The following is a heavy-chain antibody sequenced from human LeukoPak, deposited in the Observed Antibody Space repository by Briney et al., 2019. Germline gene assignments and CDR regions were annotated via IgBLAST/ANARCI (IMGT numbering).Heavy chain of an antibody. J-gene: IGHJ3*02. Sequence: GASVKVSCKASGYTFSDYYVHWVRQAPGQGLEWMGRINPRSGGTQSAQNFQGRVTLTRDSSTSTAFMELRRLDSDDTAIYYCARGYSSGRYAFDIWGQGTMVAVSS. CDR2: INPRSGGT. CDR3: ARGYSSGRYAFDI. CDR1: GYTFSDYY. V-gene: IGHV1-2*06. D-gene: IGHD3-22*01.